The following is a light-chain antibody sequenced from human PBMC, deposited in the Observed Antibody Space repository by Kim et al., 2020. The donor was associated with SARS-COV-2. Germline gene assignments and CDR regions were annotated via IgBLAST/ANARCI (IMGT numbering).Light chain of an antibody. CDR2: GKN. CDR3: NSRDSNNNVL. J-gene: IGLJ2*01. CDR1: SLRSYY. V-gene: IGLV3-19*01. Sequence: VALGQTVRITCQGDSLRSYYATWYQQKPGQAPILVSYGKNNRPSGIPDRFSGSSSGNTASLTITGTQAGDEADYYCNSRDSNNNVLFGGGTRLTVL.